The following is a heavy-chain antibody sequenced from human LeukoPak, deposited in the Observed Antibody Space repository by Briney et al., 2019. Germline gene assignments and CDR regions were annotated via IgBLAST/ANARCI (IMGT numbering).Heavy chain of an antibody. D-gene: IGHD4-17*01. V-gene: IGHV3-53*01. J-gene: IGHJ3*02. Sequence: GGSLRLSCAASGFTVSSNYMSWVRQAPGKGLEWVSVIYSGGSTYYADSVKGRFTISRDNSKNTLYLQMNSLRAEDTAVYYCARYDYGDYEGAFDIWGQGTMVTVSS. CDR3: ARYDYGDYEGAFDI. CDR1: GFTVSSNY. CDR2: IYSGGST.